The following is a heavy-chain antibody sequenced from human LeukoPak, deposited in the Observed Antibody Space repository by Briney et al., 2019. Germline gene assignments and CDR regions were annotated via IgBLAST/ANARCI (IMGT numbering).Heavy chain of an antibody. J-gene: IGHJ6*01. CDR1: GFTFSGFA. CDR3: AKMKGHPLPKYYMDV. D-gene: IGHD1-26*01. Sequence: GGSLRLSCAASGFTFSGFAMSWVRRTPGKGLEWVSGISGRGDNTLYADSVQGRFTISRDNSKDTLYLEMNSLRAEDTAIYYCAKMKGHPLPKYYMDVWGQGTTVTVSS. V-gene: IGHV3-23*01. CDR2: ISGRGDNT.